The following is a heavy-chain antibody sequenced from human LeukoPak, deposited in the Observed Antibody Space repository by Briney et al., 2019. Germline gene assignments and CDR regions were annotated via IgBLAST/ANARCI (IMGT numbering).Heavy chain of an antibody. J-gene: IGHJ4*02. CDR1: GFTFSSSS. Sequence: PGGSLRLSCAASGFTFSSSSMNWVRQAPGKGLEWVSSIDPRGRGDYYAGSVKGRFTISRDNARDSLYLQMNSLRAEDTAVYYCAREDPNYGFDYWGQGTLVTVSS. D-gene: IGHD3-10*01. V-gene: IGHV3-21*01. CDR2: IDPRGRGD. CDR3: AREDPNYGFDY.